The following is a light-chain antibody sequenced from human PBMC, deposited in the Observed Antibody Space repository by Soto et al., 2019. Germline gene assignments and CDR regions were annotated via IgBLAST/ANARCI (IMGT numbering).Light chain of an antibody. J-gene: IGLJ1*01. Sequence: QSVLTQPASVSGSPGQSITVSCTGTSSDVGGYNYVSWYQHHPGRAPKLIIYEVSNRPSGVSNRFSGSKSGNTAFLTISGLQAEDEAAYYCTSYKTTSARVFGRGTKVTVL. CDR2: EVS. CDR3: TSYKTTSARV. CDR1: SSDVGGYNY. V-gene: IGLV2-14*01.